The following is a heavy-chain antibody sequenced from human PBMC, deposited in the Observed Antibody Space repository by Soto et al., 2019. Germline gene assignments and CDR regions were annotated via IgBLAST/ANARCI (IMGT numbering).Heavy chain of an antibody. CDR3: ARDSGWAGDSGGTFDY. J-gene: IGHJ4*02. V-gene: IGHV6-1*01. Sequence: SQTLSLTCAISGDRVSSNSAAWNWIRQSPSRGIEWLGRTYYRSKWYNDYAVSVKSRITINPDTSKNQFSLQLNSVTPEDTAVDYCARDSGWAGDSGGTFDYWGQGTLVTVSS. CDR2: TYYRSKWYN. D-gene: IGHD2-15*01. CDR1: GDRVSSNSAA.